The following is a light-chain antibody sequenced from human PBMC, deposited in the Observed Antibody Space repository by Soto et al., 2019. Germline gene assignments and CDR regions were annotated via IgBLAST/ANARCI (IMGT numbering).Light chain of an antibody. Sequence: IVLPQSPDTLSVAPVDRAPLSVRSSQRVGSNLAYVQQKPGQAPRLLIYGASTRATGVPARFSGSGSGTGFTLTISSLEPEDSAVYYCQQRHMWPITFGKGTRLEI. J-gene: IGKJ5*01. CDR3: QQRHMWPIT. V-gene: IGKV3-15*01. CDR1: QRVGSN. CDR2: GAS.